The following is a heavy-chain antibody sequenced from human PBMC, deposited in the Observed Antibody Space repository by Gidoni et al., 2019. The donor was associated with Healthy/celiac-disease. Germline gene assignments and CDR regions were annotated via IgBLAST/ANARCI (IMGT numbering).Heavy chain of an antibody. V-gene: IGHV3-21*01. J-gene: IGHJ3*02. CDR2: ISSSSSYI. CDR1: GVTFSSYS. D-gene: IGHD3-10*01. CDR3: ARENYGSGSFDI. Sequence: EVQPVESGGGLVKPGGSLRLSCAASGVTFSSYSMNWVRQAPGKGLEWVSSISSSSSYIYYADSVKGRFTISRDNAKNSLYLQMNSLRAEDTAVYYCARENYGSGSFDIWGQGTMVTVSS.